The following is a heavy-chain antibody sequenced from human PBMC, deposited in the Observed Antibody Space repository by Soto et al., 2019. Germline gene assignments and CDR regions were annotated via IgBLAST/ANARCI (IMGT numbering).Heavy chain of an antibody. V-gene: IGHV1-69*02. CDR1: GGTFSSYT. D-gene: IGHD2-2*02. CDR3: AMEYCSSTSCDRDY. J-gene: IGHJ4*02. CDR2: IIPILGIA. Sequence: QVQLVQSGAEVKKPGSSVKVSCKASGGTFSSYTISWVRQAPGQGLEWMGRIIPILGIANYAQKFQGRVTITADKATSRAYRELSSLRSEDTAVYYCAMEYCSSTSCDRDYWGQGTLVTVSS.